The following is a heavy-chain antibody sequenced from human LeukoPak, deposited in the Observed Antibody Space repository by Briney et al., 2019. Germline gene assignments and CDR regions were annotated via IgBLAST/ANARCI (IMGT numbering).Heavy chain of an antibody. Sequence: GGSLRLSCAASGFTFSSYWMHWVRQAPGKGLVWVSRINSDGSSTSYADSVKGRFTISRDNSKNMVYLQMNNLRADDTAVYYCAKSVVVITFRFDDWGQGALVTVSS. CDR3: AKSVVVITFRFDD. J-gene: IGHJ4*02. CDR2: INSDGSST. D-gene: IGHD2-15*01. V-gene: IGHV3-74*01. CDR1: GFTFSSYW.